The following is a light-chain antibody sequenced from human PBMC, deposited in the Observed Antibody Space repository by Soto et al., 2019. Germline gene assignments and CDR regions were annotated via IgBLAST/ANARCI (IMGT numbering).Light chain of an antibody. V-gene: IGKV1-39*01. CDR1: QSISSY. CDR3: QQYNDYSAWT. Sequence: DIQMTQSPTSLPASVGDRVTITCRASQSISSYLNWYQQKPGKAPKLLIYDATNLQSGVPSRFSGTESGTEFTLTISSLRPDDFATYYCQQYNDYSAWTFGQGTKVEIK. J-gene: IGKJ1*01. CDR2: DAT.